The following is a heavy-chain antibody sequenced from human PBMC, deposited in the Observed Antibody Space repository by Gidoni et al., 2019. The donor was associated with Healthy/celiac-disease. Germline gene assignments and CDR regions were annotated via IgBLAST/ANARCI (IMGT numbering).Heavy chain of an antibody. CDR3: ASENLPTGTTRSYYYYGMDV. CDR1: GFTVSSNY. CDR2: IYSGGST. V-gene: IGHV3-53*01. J-gene: IGHJ6*02. D-gene: IGHD1-7*01. Sequence: EVQLVESGGGLIQPGGSLRLSCAASGFTVSSNYMSWVRQAPGKGLAWVSVIYSGGSTYSADSVKGRFTISRDNSKTTLYLQMNSLRAEDTAVYYCASENLPTGTTRSYYYYGMDVWGQGTTVTVSS.